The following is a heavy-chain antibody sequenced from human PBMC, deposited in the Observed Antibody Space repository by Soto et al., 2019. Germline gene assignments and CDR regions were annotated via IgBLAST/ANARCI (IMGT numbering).Heavy chain of an antibody. J-gene: IGHJ4*02. CDR2: IKSDGTVT. D-gene: IGHD3-3*01. CDR3: ARENYDFWSGYYLDY. V-gene: IGHV3-74*01. Sequence: EVQLVESGGGLVQPGGSLRLSCVVSGITFSTYRMHWVRQAPGKGLVWVSHIKSDGTVTHYTDSVRGRFIISRDNAKNTLFLQMNSLRAEDTAVCYCARENYDFWSGYYLDYWGQGTLVTVSS. CDR1: GITFSTYR.